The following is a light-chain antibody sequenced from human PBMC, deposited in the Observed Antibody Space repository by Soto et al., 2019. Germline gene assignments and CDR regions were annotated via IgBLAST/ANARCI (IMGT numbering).Light chain of an antibody. J-gene: IGKJ1*01. CDR1: QAISTW. CDR3: QQANSFPRT. V-gene: IGKV1D-12*01. CDR2: AAS. Sequence: DIQMTQSPSSVSASVGDRVTITCRASQAISTWLAWYQQKPGKAPKLLIYAASTLQTGVPSRFSGSGSGTDFTLTISSLQPEDFATYDCQQANSFPRTFGQGTKVEIK.